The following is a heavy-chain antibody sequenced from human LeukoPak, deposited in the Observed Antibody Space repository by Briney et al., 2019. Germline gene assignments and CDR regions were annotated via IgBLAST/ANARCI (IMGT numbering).Heavy chain of an antibody. J-gene: IGHJ4*02. Sequence: GGSLRLSCAASGFTFSSYGMHWVRQAPGKGLEWVAFISYDGSNKYYADAVKGRFTIYRDNSKNTLYLQMNSLRAEDTAVYYCAKDHNTYYGSGSSFDYWGQGTLVAVPS. D-gene: IGHD3-10*01. CDR2: ISYDGSNK. CDR1: GFTFSSYG. CDR3: AKDHNTYYGSGSSFDY. V-gene: IGHV3-30*18.